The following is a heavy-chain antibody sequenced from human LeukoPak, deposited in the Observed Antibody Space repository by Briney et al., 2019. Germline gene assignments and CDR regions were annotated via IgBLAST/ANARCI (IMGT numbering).Heavy chain of an antibody. CDR3: AKVLKRGYSSKWYFFDY. J-gene: IGHJ4*02. CDR1: GSTVSSNY. Sequence: GGSLRLSCAASGSTVSSNYMSWVRQAPGKGLEWVSVIYSGGSTYYADSVKGRFTISRDNSKNTLYLQMNSLRVDDTAVYYCAKVLKRGYSSKWYFFDYWGQGTLVTVSS. V-gene: IGHV3-66*01. D-gene: IGHD4-11*01. CDR2: IYSGGST.